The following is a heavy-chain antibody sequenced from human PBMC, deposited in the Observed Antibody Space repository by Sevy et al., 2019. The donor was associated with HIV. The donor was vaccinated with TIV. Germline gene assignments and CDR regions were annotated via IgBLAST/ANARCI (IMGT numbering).Heavy chain of an antibody. V-gene: IGHV3-30-3*01. CDR1: GFTFSSYA. CDR2: ISYVGSNK. Sequence: GGSLRLSCAASGFTFSSYAMHWVRQAPGKGLEWVAVISYVGSNKYYADSVKGRFTISRDNSKNTLYLQMNSLRAEDTAVYYCASGVYYYMDVWGKGTTVTVSS. CDR3: ASGVYYYMDV. J-gene: IGHJ6*03.